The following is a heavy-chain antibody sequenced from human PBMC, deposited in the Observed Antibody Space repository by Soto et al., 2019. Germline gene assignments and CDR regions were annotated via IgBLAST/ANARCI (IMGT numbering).Heavy chain of an antibody. D-gene: IGHD1-7*01. V-gene: IGHV3-33*01. CDR1: GSIFSGYG. J-gene: IGHJ4*02. Sequence: GGSLRLSCVASGSIFSGYGMHWVRQAPGKGLEWVAFFWFDGFNKFYADSVKGRFPISRDISKNMFFLQLDSLRAEDTFFFYCARDGIGGTVFRGFCDYWGQGTLVTVSS. CDR3: ARDGIGGTVFRGFCDY. CDR2: FWFDGFNK.